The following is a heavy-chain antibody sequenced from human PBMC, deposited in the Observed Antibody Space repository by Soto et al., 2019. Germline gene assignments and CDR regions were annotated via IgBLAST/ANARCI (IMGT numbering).Heavy chain of an antibody. Sequence: PGGSLRLSCAASGFTFSSYGMHWVRQAPGKGLEWVAVIWYDGSNKYYADSVKGQVTISADKSISTAYLQWSSLKASDTAMYYCARLKDYYYYMDVWGKGTTVTVSS. CDR1: GFTFSSYG. V-gene: IGHV3-33*01. J-gene: IGHJ6*03. CDR2: IWYDGSNK. CDR3: ARLKDYYYYMDV.